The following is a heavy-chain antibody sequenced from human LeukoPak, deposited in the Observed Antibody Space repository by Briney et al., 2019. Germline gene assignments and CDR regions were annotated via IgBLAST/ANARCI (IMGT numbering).Heavy chain of an antibody. Sequence: PGGSLRLSCAASGFTFSSYSMNWVRQAPGKGLEWVSSISSSSSYIYYADSVKGRFTISRDNAKNSLYLQMNSLRAEDTAVYYCVRYYDFWSGYSPFDYWGQGTLVTVSS. D-gene: IGHD3-3*01. CDR1: GFTFSSYS. CDR3: VRYYDFWSGYSPFDY. J-gene: IGHJ4*02. V-gene: IGHV3-21*04. CDR2: ISSSSSYI.